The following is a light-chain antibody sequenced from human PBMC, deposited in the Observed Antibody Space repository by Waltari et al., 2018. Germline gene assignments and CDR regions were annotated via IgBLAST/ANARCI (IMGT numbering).Light chain of an antibody. CDR2: GAS. CDR1: QSVSSSY. CDR3: QQYGSSPYT. V-gene: IGKV3-20*01. J-gene: IGKJ2*01. Sequence: EIVLTQSPGTLSLSPGERATPPCRASQSVSSSYLAWYQQKPGQAPRLLIYGASSRATGIPDRLSGSGSGTDFTLTISRLEPEDFAVYYCQQYGSSPYTFGQGTKLEIK.